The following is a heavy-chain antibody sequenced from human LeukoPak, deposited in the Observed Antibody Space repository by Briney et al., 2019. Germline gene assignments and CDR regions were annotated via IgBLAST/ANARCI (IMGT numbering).Heavy chain of an antibody. Sequence: PGGSLRLSCAASGFTFSSYAMHWVRQAPGKGLEWVAVISYDGSNKYYADSVKGRFTISRDNSKNTLYLQMNSLRAEDTAVYYCVRPGSLRFLEWLYYFDYWGQGTLVTVSS. CDR2: ISYDGSNK. V-gene: IGHV3-30*04. D-gene: IGHD3-3*01. CDR3: VRPGSLRFLEWLYYFDY. J-gene: IGHJ4*02. CDR1: GFTFSSYA.